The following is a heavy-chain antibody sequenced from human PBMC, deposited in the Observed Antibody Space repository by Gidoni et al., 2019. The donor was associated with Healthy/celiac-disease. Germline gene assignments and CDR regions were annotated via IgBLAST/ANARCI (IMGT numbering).Heavy chain of an antibody. CDR1: GYTFTSYA. D-gene: IGHD2-2*01. Sequence: QVQLVQSGAEVKKPGASVKVSCKASGYTFTSYAMHWVRQAPGQRLEWMGWINAGNGNTKYSQKFQGRVTITRDTSASTAYMELSSLRSEDTAVYYCARLLTDHCSSTSCYSVPADYWGQGTLVTVSS. J-gene: IGHJ4*02. V-gene: IGHV1-3*01. CDR3: ARLLTDHCSSTSCYSVPADY. CDR2: INAGNGNT.